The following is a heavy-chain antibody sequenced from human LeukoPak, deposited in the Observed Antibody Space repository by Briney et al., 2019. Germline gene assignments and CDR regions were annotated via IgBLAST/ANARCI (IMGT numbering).Heavy chain of an antibody. CDR3: ARDVRGGEDY. CDR1: GYSFTNHP. J-gene: IGHJ4*02. V-gene: IGHV1-18*01. CDR2: ISEYSDIT. D-gene: IGHD3-16*01. Sequence: ASVKVSCKTSGYSFTNHPITWVRHAPGQGLEWVGWISEYSDITKYAQKFQGRVTLTKDTSTTTAYMELRSLTSDDTAVYYCARDVRGGEDYWGQGTLVTVSS.